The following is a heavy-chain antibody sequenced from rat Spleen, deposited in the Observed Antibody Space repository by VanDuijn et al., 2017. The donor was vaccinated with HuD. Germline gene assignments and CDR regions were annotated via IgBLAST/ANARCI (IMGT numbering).Heavy chain of an antibody. J-gene: IGHJ3*01. Sequence: QVQLKESGPGLVQPSQTLSLTCTVSGFSLTTFDVHWVRQPPGKGLEWMGGIWGDGSTDYNSVLKSRLSISRDTSKSQVFLKMNSLQTEDTAVYFCSRGFMRFAYWGQGTLVTVSS. CDR1: GFSLTTFD. CDR2: IWGDGST. CDR3: SRGFMRFAY. D-gene: IGHD4-1*01. V-gene: IGHV2-1*01.